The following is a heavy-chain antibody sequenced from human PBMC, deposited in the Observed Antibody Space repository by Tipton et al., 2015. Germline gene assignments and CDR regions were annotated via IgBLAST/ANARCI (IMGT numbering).Heavy chain of an antibody. V-gene: IGHV3-23*01. CDR1: GFTFSSYA. CDR2: ISGSGGST. Sequence: SLRLSCAASGFTFSSYAMSWVRQAPGKGLEWVSDISGSGGSTYYADSVKGRFTISRDNSKNTLYLQMNSLRAEDTAVYYCAKARRLGVVTFDYWGQGTLVTVSS. D-gene: IGHD3-3*01. CDR3: AKARRLGVVTFDY. J-gene: IGHJ4*02.